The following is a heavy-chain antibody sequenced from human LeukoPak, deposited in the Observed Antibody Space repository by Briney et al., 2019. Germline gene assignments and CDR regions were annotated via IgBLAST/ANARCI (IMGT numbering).Heavy chain of an antibody. J-gene: IGHJ6*02. CDR2: IYHSGST. D-gene: IGHD4-23*01. Sequence: SETLSLTCAVSGGSISSSNWWSWVRQPPGKGLEWIGEIYHSGSTNYNPSLKSRVTISVDKSKNQFSLKLSSVTAADTAVYYCAKDGASDYGGNSGLYGMDVWGQGTTVTVSS. CDR1: GGSISSSNW. CDR3: AKDGASDYGGNSGLYGMDV. V-gene: IGHV4-4*02.